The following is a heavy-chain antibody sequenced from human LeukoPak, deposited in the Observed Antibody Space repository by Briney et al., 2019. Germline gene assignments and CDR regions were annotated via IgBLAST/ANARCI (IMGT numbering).Heavy chain of an antibody. J-gene: IGHJ4*02. CDR2: ISPNSGGT. Sequence: ASVKVSRKASGYTFTGYYMHWVRQAPGQGLEWMGWISPNSGGTSYAQKFQGRVTMTRDTSTSTVYMELSSLRSEDTAVYYCARDRSRYGGNVGFDYWGQGTLVTVSS. CDR3: ARDRSRYGGNVGFDY. CDR1: GYTFTGYY. V-gene: IGHV1-2*02. D-gene: IGHD4-23*01.